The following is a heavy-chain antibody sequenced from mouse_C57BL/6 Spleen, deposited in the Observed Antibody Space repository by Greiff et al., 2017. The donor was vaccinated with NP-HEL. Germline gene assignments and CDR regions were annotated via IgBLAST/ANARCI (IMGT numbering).Heavy chain of an antibody. V-gene: IGHV1-55*01. J-gene: IGHJ2*01. CDR1: GYTFTSYW. D-gene: IGHD1-1*01. CDR2: IYPGSGST. CDR3: ARRYYGSSYGDFDY. Sequence: VQLQQPGAELVKPGASVKMSCKASGYTFTSYWITWVKQRPGQGLEWIGDIYPGSGSTNYHEKFKSKATLTVDTSSSTAYMQLSSLTSEDSAVYYCARRYYGSSYGDFDYWGQGTTLTVSS.